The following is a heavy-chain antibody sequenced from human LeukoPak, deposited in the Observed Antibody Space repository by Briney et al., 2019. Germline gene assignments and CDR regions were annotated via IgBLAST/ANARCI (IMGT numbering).Heavy chain of an antibody. CDR2: INHSGST. J-gene: IGHJ4*02. CDR1: GGSFSGYY. Sequence: PSETLSLTCAVYGGSFSGYYWSWIRQPPGKGLEWIGEINHSGSTNYNPSLKSRDTISVDTSKNQFSLKLSSVTAADTAVYYCARKPVVGNYFDYWGQGTLVTVSS. D-gene: IGHD1-26*01. V-gene: IGHV4-34*01. CDR3: ARKPVVGNYFDY.